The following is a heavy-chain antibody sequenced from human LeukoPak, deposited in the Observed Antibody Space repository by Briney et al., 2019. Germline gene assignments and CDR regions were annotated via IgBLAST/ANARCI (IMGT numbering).Heavy chain of an antibody. CDR1: GYTFTNYY. Sequence: ASVKVSCKASGYTFTNYYIHWVRQAPGQGLEWMGIINPSSSSASSTQKFQGRVTLTRDTSTSTVYIELSSLRSEDTAVYYCARGPYRGNSAVLNYWGQGTLVTVSS. J-gene: IGHJ4*02. D-gene: IGHD4-23*01. CDR2: INPSSSSA. V-gene: IGHV1-46*01. CDR3: ARGPYRGNSAVLNY.